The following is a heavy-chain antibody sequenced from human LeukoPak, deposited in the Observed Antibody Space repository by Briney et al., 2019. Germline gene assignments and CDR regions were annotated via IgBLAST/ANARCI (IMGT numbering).Heavy chain of an antibody. Sequence: GGSLRLSCAASGFTFSSFDMTWVRQAPGKGLEWVSTISVSATNTYYADSVKGRFTISRDNSKNTPYLQMNSLRADDTAVYYCATITSMRVVLISWGQGTLVTVSS. J-gene: IGHJ1*01. CDR3: ATITSMRVVLIS. CDR1: GFTFSSFD. V-gene: IGHV3-23*01. D-gene: IGHD3-22*01. CDR2: ISVSATNT.